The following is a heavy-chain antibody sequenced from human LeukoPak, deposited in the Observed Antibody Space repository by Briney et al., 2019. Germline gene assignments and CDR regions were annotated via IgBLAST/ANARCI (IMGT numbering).Heavy chain of an antibody. J-gene: IGHJ4*02. Sequence: GGSLRLSCAASGFTVSSNYMSWVRQAPGKGLEWVSVIYSGGSTYYADSVKGRFTISRDNSKNTLYLQMNSLRAEDTAVYYCARESYNSGIDYWGQGTLVTVSS. CDR1: GFTVSSNY. CDR3: ARESYNSGIDY. V-gene: IGHV3-53*01. CDR2: IYSGGST. D-gene: IGHD6-19*01.